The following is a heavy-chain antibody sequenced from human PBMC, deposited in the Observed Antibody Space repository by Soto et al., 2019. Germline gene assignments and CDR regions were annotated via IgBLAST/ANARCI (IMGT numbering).Heavy chain of an antibody. V-gene: IGHV5-51*01. Sequence: PGESLKISCKGSGYSFTNYWIGWVRQMPGKGLEWMGIIYPGDSDTRYSPSFQGQVTISADKSIRTAYLQWSSLKASDTAMYYCARWELTNYYYYGMDVWGQGTTVTVSS. CDR2: IYPGDSDT. CDR1: GYSFTNYW. CDR3: ARWELTNYYYYGMDV. J-gene: IGHJ6*02. D-gene: IGHD3-10*01.